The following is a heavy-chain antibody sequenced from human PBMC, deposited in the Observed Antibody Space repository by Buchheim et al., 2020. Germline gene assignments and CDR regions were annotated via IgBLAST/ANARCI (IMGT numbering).Heavy chain of an antibody. V-gene: IGHV1-2*02. CDR3: ARAFDSTGYYSEI. CDR1: GYTFTGYY. CDR2: INPNNGGT. Sequence: QVQLVQSGAEVKKPGASVKVSCKASGYTFTGYYLHWVRQAPGQGLEWMGWINPNNGGTNSAQKFQGRVTMTRATSISHAYMELSRLRSDDTAVYYCARAFDSTGYYSEIWGQGAL. D-gene: IGHD3-22*01. J-gene: IGHJ4*02.